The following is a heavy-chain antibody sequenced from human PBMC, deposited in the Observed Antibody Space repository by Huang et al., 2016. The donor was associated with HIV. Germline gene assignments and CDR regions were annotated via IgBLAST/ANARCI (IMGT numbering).Heavy chain of an antibody. D-gene: IGHD5-18*01. J-gene: IGHJ6*03. CDR1: GYPFSSFG. CDR2: ISGYNGNT. V-gene: IGHV1-18*01. Sequence: QVQLVQSGAEVKTPGASVKVSCQASGYPFSSFGISWVRQAPGQGLEWVGRISGYNGNTKFAQKFQGRLTMTTDTSTSTAYMELRSLRSDDTAVYYCARGGGIQLWLLGYYYMDVWGNGTTVTVSS. CDR3: ARGGGIQLWLLGYYYMDV.